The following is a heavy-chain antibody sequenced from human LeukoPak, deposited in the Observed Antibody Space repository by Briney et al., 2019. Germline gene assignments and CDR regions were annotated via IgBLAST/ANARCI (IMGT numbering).Heavy chain of an antibody. D-gene: IGHD2-2*01. CDR1: GFTFSSYW. CDR2: IKQDGSEK. J-gene: IGHJ5*02. CDR3: GRSYCSSNSCSPWFDP. Sequence: PGGSLRLSCAASGFTFSSYWMSWVRQAPGKGLEWVANIKQDGSEKYYVDSVKGRFTISRDNAKNSLYLQMNSLRAEDTAVYYCGRSYCSSNSCSPWFDPWGQGTLVTVSS. V-gene: IGHV3-7*01.